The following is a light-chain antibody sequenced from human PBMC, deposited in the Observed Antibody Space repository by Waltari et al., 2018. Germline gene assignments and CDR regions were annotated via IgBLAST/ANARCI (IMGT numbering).Light chain of an antibody. Sequence: SSEPTQPPSVSVSPGQTARIPCSGDALPKQFAHWYQHKPGRAPMTVIYKDTERPSGIPERFSGSTSGTTVTLTISGVQEEDEAVYYCQSRDNNASYWVLGGGTQLTV. CDR3: QSRDNNASYWV. J-gene: IGLJ3*02. CDR2: KDT. CDR1: ALPKQF. V-gene: IGLV3-25*03.